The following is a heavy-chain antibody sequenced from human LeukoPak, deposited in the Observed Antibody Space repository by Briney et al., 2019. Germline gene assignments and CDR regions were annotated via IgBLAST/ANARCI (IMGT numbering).Heavy chain of an antibody. V-gene: IGHV4-59*10. Sequence: PSETLSLTCDVSGASISGYWWSWIRQPAGKGLEWIGRMYTDGDTNYNPALKSRVTVPVDTSKNLFSLKLISVTAADTAVYYCARAPFFNKMDIAAIFDLWGRGTLVTVSS. CDR2: MYTDGDT. CDR1: GASISGYW. D-gene: IGHD2-15*01. J-gene: IGHJ4*02. CDR3: ARAPFFNKMDIAAIFDL.